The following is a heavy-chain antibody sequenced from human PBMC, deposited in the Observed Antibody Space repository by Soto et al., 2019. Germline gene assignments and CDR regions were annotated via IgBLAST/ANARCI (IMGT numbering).Heavy chain of an antibody. J-gene: IGHJ5*02. D-gene: IGHD3-10*01. CDR2: IFYSGKN. V-gene: IGHV4-31*03. CDR1: GGSISSGGYY. CDR3: ARDLRGYGWFDP. Sequence: QVQLQESGPRLVKPSQTLSLTCTVSGGSISSGGYYWSWIRQYPGTGLEWIGNIFYSGKNYYNPSLKSRVTMSVDTSKNQFSLNLSSVTAADTAVYYCARDLRGYGWFDPWGQGTLVTVSS.